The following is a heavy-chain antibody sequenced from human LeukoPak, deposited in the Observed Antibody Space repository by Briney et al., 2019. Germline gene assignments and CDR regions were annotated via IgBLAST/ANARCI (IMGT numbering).Heavy chain of an antibody. J-gene: IGHJ5*02. V-gene: IGHV3-74*01. CDR2: LNGDGSDT. CDR3: ARAHHTYYGVCYDR. CDR1: GFSFSEYW. Sequence: GGSLRLSCAASGFSFSEYWRYWVRQGPGEGGEGLEVVSRLNGDGSDTTYADSVKGRFTISRDNAKTTVYLQMNSLRAEDTAVYYCARAHHTYYGVCYDRWGQGTLVTVSS. D-gene: IGHD2-21*01.